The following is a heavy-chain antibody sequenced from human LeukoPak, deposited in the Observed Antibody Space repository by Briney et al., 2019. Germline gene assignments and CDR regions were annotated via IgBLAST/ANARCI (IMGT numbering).Heavy chain of an antibody. J-gene: IGHJ4*02. Sequence: GGSLRLSCKASGFTFSDYWMTWVRQAPGKGLEWVANINQDGSVQHYVDSLRGRFTISRDNGNNLVNLEVNTLRAEDTAVYFCARDLYYFEIHGYYASDYWGQGTQVTVSS. CDR2: INQDGSVQ. V-gene: IGHV3-7*01. CDR3: ARDLYYFEIHGYYASDY. CDR1: GFTFSDYW. D-gene: IGHD3-22*01.